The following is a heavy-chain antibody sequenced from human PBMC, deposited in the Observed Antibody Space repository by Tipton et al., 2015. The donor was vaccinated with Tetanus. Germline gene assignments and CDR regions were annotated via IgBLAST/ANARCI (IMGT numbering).Heavy chain of an antibody. CDR3: ARMQRYGMDV. D-gene: IGHD6-25*01. V-gene: IGHV4-4*07. J-gene: IGHJ6*02. CDR2: IYTSEST. CDR1: GASISSYY. Sequence: TLSLTCTVSGASISSYYWSWIRQPAGKGLEWIGRIYTSESTNYNPSLKSRVTMSVGTSKNQFSLKLSSVTAADTAVYYCARMQRYGMDVWGHGTTVTVSS.